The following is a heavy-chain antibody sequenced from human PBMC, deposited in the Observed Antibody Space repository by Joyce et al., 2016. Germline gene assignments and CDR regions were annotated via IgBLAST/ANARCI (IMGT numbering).Heavy chain of an antibody. CDR2: IKTKTDGGRT. D-gene: IGHD6-19*01. CDR3: TTDGYTSDWYAF. Sequence: EVQLVESGGGLVKPGGSLRLSCAASGIPFNNAWMSWVRQAPGKGLEWVGRIKTKTDGGRTDYAAPVKGRFTISRDDSKTTLFLQMSSLKTEDTAVYYCTTDGYTSDWYAFWGQGTLVTVSS. V-gene: IGHV3-15*01. CDR1: GIPFNNAW. J-gene: IGHJ4*02.